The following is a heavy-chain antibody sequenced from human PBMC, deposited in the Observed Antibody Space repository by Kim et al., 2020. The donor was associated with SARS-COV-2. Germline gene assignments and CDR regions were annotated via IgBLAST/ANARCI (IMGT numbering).Heavy chain of an antibody. CDR2: ISSSSSYI. J-gene: IGHJ5*02. V-gene: IGHV3-21*01. D-gene: IGHD4-17*01. CDR3: ARDRESTVTTYYFDP. CDR1: GFTFSSYS. Sequence: GGSLRLSCAASGFTFSSYSMTWVRQAPGKGLEWVSSISSSSSYIYYANSVKGRFTISRDDAKNSLYLQMHSLRAEDTAIYYCARDRESTVTTYYFDPWC.